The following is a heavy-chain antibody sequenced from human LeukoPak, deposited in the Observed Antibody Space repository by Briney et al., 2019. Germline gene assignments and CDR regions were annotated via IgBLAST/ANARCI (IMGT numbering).Heavy chain of an antibody. CDR2: VYYRVTS. J-gene: IGHJ4*02. CDR1: GDSISSSSYS. V-gene: IGHV4-39*07. D-gene: IGHD3-22*01. CDR3: ARGLRYYDSRDRFDF. Sequence: SETLSLTCTASGDSISSSSYSWAWIRQPPGKGLEWLATVYYRVTSYSNPSLRSRVSISLDASQNQLSLRATSVTAADTAVYYCARGLRYYDSRDRFDFWGQGALVTVSS.